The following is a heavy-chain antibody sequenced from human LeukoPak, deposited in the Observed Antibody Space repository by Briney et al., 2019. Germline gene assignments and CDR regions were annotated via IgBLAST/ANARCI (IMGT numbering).Heavy chain of an antibody. Sequence: GGSLRLSCAASGFTFSDYYMSWIRQAPGKGLEWVSYISSSGSTIYYADSVKGRFTISRDNAKNSLYLQMNSLRAEGTAVYYCARRWEPTDAFDIWGQGTMVTVSS. J-gene: IGHJ3*02. V-gene: IGHV3-11*01. CDR3: ARRWEPTDAFDI. D-gene: IGHD4-23*01. CDR1: GFTFSDYY. CDR2: ISSSGSTI.